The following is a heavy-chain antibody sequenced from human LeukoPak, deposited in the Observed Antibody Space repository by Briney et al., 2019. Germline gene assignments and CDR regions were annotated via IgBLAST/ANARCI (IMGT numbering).Heavy chain of an antibody. D-gene: IGHD5-12*01. CDR3: ARGGRDGYDFDY. Sequence: GGSLRLSCAASGFTFSSYEMNWVRQAPGKGPEWVSYISSSGSTIYYADSVKGRFTISRDNAKNSLYLQMNSLRAEDTAVYYCARGGRDGYDFDYWGQGTLVTVSS. V-gene: IGHV3-48*03. J-gene: IGHJ4*02. CDR1: GFTFSSYE. CDR2: ISSSGSTI.